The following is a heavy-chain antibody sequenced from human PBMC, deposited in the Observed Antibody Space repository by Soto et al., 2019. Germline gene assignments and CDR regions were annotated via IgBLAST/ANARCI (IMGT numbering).Heavy chain of an antibody. D-gene: IGHD2-21*02. Sequence: QVQLVQSGAEVKKPGSSVKVSCKASGGTFSSYAISWGRQAPGQGLEWMGGIIPIFGTADYAQKFRTRVTNTADDTTSTASMDLRSLRSEDTAVYYCAGYGGCDCYSRTPPYYYYGMDVWGQGTTVTVSS. J-gene: IGHJ6*02. CDR3: AGYGGCDCYSRTPPYYYYGMDV. CDR2: IIPIFGTA. V-gene: IGHV1-69*12. CDR1: GGTFSSYA.